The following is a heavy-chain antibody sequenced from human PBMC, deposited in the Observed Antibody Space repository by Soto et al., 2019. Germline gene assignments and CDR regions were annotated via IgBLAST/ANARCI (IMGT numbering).Heavy chain of an antibody. CDR2: IWYDGSNE. J-gene: IGHJ6*02. V-gene: IGHV3-33*01. CDR3: ARDGAVGYGMDV. Sequence: QVPLVESGGGVVQPGRSLRLSCAASEFTFSSYGMHWVRQAPGKGLEWVAVIWYDGSNEYYADSVKGRFTISRDNSKNTLYLQMISLRAEDTAVYYCARDGAVGYGMDVWGQGTTVTVSS. CDR1: EFTFSSYG.